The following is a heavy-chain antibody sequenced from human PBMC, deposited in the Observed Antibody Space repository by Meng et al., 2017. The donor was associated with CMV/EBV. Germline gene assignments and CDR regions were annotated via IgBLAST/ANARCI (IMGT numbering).Heavy chain of an antibody. CDR3: AKGLWAVAARGY. Sequence: GESLKISCAASGFTFSSYAMSWVRQAPGKGLEWVSVIYSGGSSTYYADSVEGRFTISRDNSKNTLYLQMNSLRAEDTAVYYCAKGLWAVAARGYWGQGTLVTVSS. CDR2: IYSGGSST. CDR1: GFTFSSYA. V-gene: IGHV3-23*03. D-gene: IGHD6-6*01. J-gene: IGHJ4*02.